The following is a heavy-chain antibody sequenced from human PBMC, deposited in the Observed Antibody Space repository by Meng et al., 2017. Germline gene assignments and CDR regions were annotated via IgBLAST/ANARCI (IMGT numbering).Heavy chain of an antibody. CDR3: ARGGFWWELLLGPGAFDI. Sequence: GESLKISCAASGFTFSSYAMHWVRQAPGKGLEWVAVISCDGSNKYYADSVKGRFTISRDNSKNTLYLQMNSLRAEDTAVYYCARGGFWWELLLGPGAFDIWGQGTMVTVSS. CDR2: ISCDGSNK. V-gene: IGHV3-30*04. CDR1: GFTFSSYA. D-gene: IGHD1-26*01. J-gene: IGHJ3*02.